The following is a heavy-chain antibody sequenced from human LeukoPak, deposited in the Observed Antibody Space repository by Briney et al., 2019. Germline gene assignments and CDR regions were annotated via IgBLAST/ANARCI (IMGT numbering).Heavy chain of an antibody. V-gene: IGHV4-38-2*02. CDR2: IYHSGST. CDR3: ARDAPYYDFWSGRNINFDY. J-gene: IGHJ4*02. CDR1: GYSISSGYY. Sequence: PSETLSLTCTVSGYSISSGYYWGWIRQPPGKGLEWIRSIYHSGSTYYNPSLKSRVTISVDTSKNQFSLKLSSVTAADTAVYYCARDAPYYDFWSGRNINFDYWGQGTLVTVSS. D-gene: IGHD3-3*01.